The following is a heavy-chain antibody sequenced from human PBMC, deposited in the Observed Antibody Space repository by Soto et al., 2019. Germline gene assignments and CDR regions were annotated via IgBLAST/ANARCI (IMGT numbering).Heavy chain of an antibody. J-gene: IGHJ5*02. D-gene: IGHD3-22*01. CDR1: GGTFSSYA. CDR2: IIPIFGTA. CDR3: ARDRGPSSGSYPYWFDP. Sequence: SVKVSCKASGGTFSSYAITWVRQAPGQGLEWMGGIIPIFGTANYAQKFQGRVTITADESTSTAYMELSSLRSEDTALYYCARDRGPSSGSYPYWFDPWGQGTLVTVSS. V-gene: IGHV1-69*13.